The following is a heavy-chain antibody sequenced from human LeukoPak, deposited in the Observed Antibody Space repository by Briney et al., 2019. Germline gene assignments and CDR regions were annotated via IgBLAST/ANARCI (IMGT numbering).Heavy chain of an antibody. V-gene: IGHV4-34*01. CDR3: AKTPTALVRGGYYFDS. CDR1: GGSFSDYY. D-gene: IGHD6-6*01. J-gene: IGHJ4*02. CDR2: INHSGST. Sequence: PSETLSLTCAVYGGSFSDYYWNWIRQSPGKGLEWIGEINHSGSTNYNPSLKTRVTTSVDTSKNQFSLKLNSVTAADTAVYFCAKTPTALVRGGYYFDSWGQGTLVTVSS.